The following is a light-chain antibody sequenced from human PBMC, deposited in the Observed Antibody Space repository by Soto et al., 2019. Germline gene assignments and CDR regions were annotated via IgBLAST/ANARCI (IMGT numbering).Light chain of an antibody. CDR3: QQRSNR. J-gene: IGKJ2*01. CDR2: GAS. Sequence: IVLTQSPDTLSLSPGERATLSCRASQSVGTYLVWYQQKPGQAPRLLIYGASNRATGIPARFRGSGSGTDFTLTISSLEPEDFAVYYCQQRSNRVGQGTKLEIK. CDR1: QSVGTY. V-gene: IGKV3-11*01.